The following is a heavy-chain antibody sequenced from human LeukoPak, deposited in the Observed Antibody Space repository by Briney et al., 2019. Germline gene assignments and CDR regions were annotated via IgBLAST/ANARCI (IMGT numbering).Heavy chain of an antibody. J-gene: IGHJ3*02. V-gene: IGHV3-23*01. D-gene: IGHD5-18*01. CDR3: ARIRTYGYSYGTRRAPEGAFDI. CDR1: GFTFSSYA. Sequence: GGSLRLSCAASGFTFSSYAMSWVRQAPGKGLEWVSAISGSGGSTYYADSVKGRFTISRDNSKNTLYLQMNSLRAEDTAVYYCARIRTYGYSYGTRRAPEGAFDIWGQGTMVTVSS. CDR2: ISGSGGST.